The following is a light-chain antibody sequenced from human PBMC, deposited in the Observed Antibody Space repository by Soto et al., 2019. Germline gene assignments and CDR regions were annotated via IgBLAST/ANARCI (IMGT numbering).Light chain of an antibody. CDR2: AAS. CDR1: QGISSY. Sequence: AIRMTQSPSSLSASTGDRVTITCRASQGISSYLAWYQQKPGKAPKLLIYAASTLQSGVPSRFSGSGSGTDFTLTISCLQSEDFGTYNCQQYYSYPWTFGQGIKVEIK. J-gene: IGKJ1*01. CDR3: QQYYSYPWT. V-gene: IGKV1-8*01.